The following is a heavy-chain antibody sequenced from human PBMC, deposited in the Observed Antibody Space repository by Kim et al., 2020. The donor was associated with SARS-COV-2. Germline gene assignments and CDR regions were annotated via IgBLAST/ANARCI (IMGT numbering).Heavy chain of an antibody. D-gene: IGHD6-13*01. CDR3: ARRIAAAGTAPEDAFDI. V-gene: IGHV3-21*04. CDR2: ISSSSSYI. Sequence: GGSLRLSCAASGFTFSSYSMNWVRQAPGKGLEWVSSISSSSSYIYYADSVKGRFTISRDNAKNSLYLQMNSLRAEDTAVYYCARRIAAAGTAPEDAFDIWGQGKMVTVSS. CDR1: GFTFSSYS. J-gene: IGHJ3*02.